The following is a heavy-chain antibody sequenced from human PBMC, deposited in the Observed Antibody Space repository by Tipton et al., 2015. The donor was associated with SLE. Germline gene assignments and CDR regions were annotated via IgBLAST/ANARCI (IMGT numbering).Heavy chain of an antibody. CDR2: IYYSGST. CDR1: GGSFSGYY. CDR3: AREGGGVYGDYRFDY. Sequence: TLSLTCAVYGGSFSGYYWSWIRQPPGKGLEWIGYIYYSGSTNYNPSLQSRVTISVDTSKNQFSLKLSSVTAADTAVYYCAREGGGVYGDYRFDYWGQGTLVTVSS. D-gene: IGHD4-17*01. J-gene: IGHJ4*02. V-gene: IGHV4-59*01.